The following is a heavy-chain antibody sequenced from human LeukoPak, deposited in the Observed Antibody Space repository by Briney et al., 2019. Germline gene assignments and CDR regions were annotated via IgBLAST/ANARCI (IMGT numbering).Heavy chain of an antibody. Sequence: SETLSLTCAVYGGSFSGYYWSWIRQPPGKGLEWIGEINHSGSTNYNPSLKSRVTISVDTSKNQFSLKLSSVTAADTAVYYCAKTSRANSAYDSPFDYWGQGTLVTVSS. CDR1: GGSFSGYY. J-gene: IGHJ4*02. CDR3: AKTSRANSAYDSPFDY. D-gene: IGHD5-12*01. V-gene: IGHV4-34*01. CDR2: INHSGST.